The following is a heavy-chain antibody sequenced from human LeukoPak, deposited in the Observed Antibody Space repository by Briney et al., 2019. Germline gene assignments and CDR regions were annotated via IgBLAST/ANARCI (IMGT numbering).Heavy chain of an antibody. V-gene: IGHV3-74*01. CDR3: ARGPGSSGGAYVGDY. CDR2: IDGGGSST. D-gene: IGHD3-22*01. CDR1: GFTFSYHW. Sequence: GGSLRLSCGASGFTFSYHWMHWVRQVPGKGLVWVSRIDGGGSSTSYADSVKGRLSISRDNAKSTLYLQMSSLRAEDTAVYYCARGPGSSGGAYVGDYWGPGTLVTVSS. J-gene: IGHJ4*01.